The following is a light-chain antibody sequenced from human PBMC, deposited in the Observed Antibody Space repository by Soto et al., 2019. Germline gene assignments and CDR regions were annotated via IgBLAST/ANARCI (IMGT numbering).Light chain of an antibody. CDR1: QSISGS. CDR3: QQYNGYWT. V-gene: IGKV1-5*03. CDR2: EAS. Sequence: DIQMTQSPSTLSASVGDRVTITCRASQSISGSLAWYQQKPGKAPNLLIFEASNLKSGVPSRFSGSGSWTEYTLSISSLQPDASASYYCQQYNGYWTFGEGTRVEIK. J-gene: IGKJ1*01.